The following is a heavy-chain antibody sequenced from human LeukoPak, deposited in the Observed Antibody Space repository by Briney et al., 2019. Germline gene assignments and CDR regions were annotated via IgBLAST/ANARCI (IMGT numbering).Heavy chain of an antibody. Sequence: SETLSLTCAVYGGSFSGYYWSWIRQPPGKGLEWIGEINHSGSTNYNPSLKSRVTISVDTSKNQFSLKLSSVTAADTAVYYCARHDAPLNSGYAPMDFDYWSQGTLVTVSS. CDR2: INHSGST. D-gene: IGHD5-12*01. CDR1: GGSFSGYY. J-gene: IGHJ4*02. CDR3: ARHDAPLNSGYAPMDFDY. V-gene: IGHV4-34*01.